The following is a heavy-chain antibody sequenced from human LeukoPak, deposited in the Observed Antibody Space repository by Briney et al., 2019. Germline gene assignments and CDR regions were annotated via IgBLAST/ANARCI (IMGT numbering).Heavy chain of an antibody. CDR2: ISVDGDDK. Sequence: GSLRLSCAASEFTFSRYAMHWLRQAPGKGLEWVALISVDGDDKYYADSVRGRFTVSRYDSNHTLYLQMSSLRTEDTSVYFCARERQGRANCFALWGQGTLAIVSS. CDR3: ARERQGRANCFAL. J-gene: IGHJ5*02. CDR1: EFTFSRYA. V-gene: IGHV3-30*04.